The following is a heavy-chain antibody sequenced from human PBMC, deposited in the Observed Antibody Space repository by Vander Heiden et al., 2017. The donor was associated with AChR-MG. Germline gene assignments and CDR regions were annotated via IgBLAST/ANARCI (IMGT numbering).Heavy chain of an antibody. D-gene: IGHD7-27*01. V-gene: IGHV3-23*01. CDR2: ISGSGATT. CDR1: ASTFSRYG. J-gene: IGHJ3*02. CDR3: AKRPLGAAFDI. Sequence: VQLLESGGVLIPPGESLRLSSVPSASTFSRYGMPWPRPAPGKGLERVSSISGSGATTYYADSVKGRFTISRDNSKNTLYLQMNSLRVEDTAVYFCAKRPLGAAFDIWGQGTMVTVSS.